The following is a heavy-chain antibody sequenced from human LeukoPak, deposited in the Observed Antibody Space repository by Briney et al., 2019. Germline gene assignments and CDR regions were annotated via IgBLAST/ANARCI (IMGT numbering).Heavy chain of an antibody. V-gene: IGHV4-34*01. CDR3: ARDGGYYDSSGYSS. Sequence: SETLSLTCGVYGGSFSGNYWSWIRQPPGKGLEWIGEINQSGRTNYNSSLKSRVTVSADTSKNQFSLKLSSVTAADTAVYYCARDGGYYDSSGYSSWGQGTLVTVSS. CDR1: GGSFSGNY. D-gene: IGHD3-22*01. J-gene: IGHJ4*02. CDR2: INQSGRT.